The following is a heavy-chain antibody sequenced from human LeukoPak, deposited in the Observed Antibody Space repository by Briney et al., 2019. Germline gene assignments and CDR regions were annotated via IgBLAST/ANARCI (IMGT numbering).Heavy chain of an antibody. V-gene: IGHV1-69*06. CDR3: ARGYYYGSSGSLSYFDY. Sequence: GASVKVSCKASGGTFSSYAISWVRQAPGQGLEWMGGIVPIFGTANYAQKFQGRVTITADKSTSTAYMELSSLRSEDTAVYYCARGYYYGSSGSLSYFDYWGQGTLVTVSS. D-gene: IGHD3-22*01. J-gene: IGHJ4*02. CDR2: IVPIFGTA. CDR1: GGTFSSYA.